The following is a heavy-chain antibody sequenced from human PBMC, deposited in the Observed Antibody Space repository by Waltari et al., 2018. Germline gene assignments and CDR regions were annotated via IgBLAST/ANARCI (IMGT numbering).Heavy chain of an antibody. CDR1: GYTFTGYY. CDR3: ASGQIGYCSGGSCFPDS. J-gene: IGHJ5*01. V-gene: IGHV1-2*02. D-gene: IGHD2-15*01. CDR2: INPNSGGT. Sequence: QVQLVQSGAEVKKPGASVKVSCKASGYTFTGYYMPWVRQAPGQGLEWMGWINPNSGGTNYAQKFQGRVTMTRDTSISTAYMELSRLRSDDTAVYYCASGQIGYCSGGSCFPDSWGQGTLVTVSS.